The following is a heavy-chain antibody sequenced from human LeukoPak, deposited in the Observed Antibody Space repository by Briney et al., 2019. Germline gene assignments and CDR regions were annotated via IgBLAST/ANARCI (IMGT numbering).Heavy chain of an antibody. J-gene: IGHJ4*02. D-gene: IGHD5-12*01. CDR2: IKSKTDGGTT. V-gene: IGHV3-15*01. Sequence: GGSLRLSCAASGFTFSNAWMSWVRQAPGKGLEWVGRIKSKTDGGTTDYAAPVKGRFTISRDDSKNTLYLQMNSLKTEDTAVYYCTTDRVVVATIADRWGQGTLVTVSS. CDR1: GFTFSNAW. CDR3: TTDRVVVATIADR.